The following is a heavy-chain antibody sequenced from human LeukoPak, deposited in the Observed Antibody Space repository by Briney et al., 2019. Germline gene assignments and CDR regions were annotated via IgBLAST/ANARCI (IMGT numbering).Heavy chain of an antibody. Sequence: GGSLRLSCAASGFTFSDYYMSWVRQAPGKGLEWVANIKQDGSEKYYVDSVKGRFTISRDNAKNSLYLQMNSLRAEDTAVYYCARDPNRYMVRGVIIGQNDYWGQGTLVTVSS. CDR3: ARDPNRYMVRGVIIGQNDY. CDR1: GFTFSDYY. V-gene: IGHV3-7*01. D-gene: IGHD3-10*01. CDR2: IKQDGSEK. J-gene: IGHJ4*02.